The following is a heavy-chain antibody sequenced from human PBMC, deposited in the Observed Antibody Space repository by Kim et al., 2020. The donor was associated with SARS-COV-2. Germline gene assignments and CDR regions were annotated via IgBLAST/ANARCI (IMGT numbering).Heavy chain of an antibody. CDR1: GYTLTELS. D-gene: IGHD3-10*01. CDR2: FDPEDGET. J-gene: IGHJ6*02. CDR3: ATVAPSTNMLLNYYYYYGMDV. Sequence: ASVKVSCKVSGYTLTELSMHWVRQAPGKGLEWMGGFDPEDGETIYAQKFQGRVTMTEDTSTDTVYMELSSLRSEDTAVYYCATVAPSTNMLLNYYYYYGMDVWGQGTTVTVSS. V-gene: IGHV1-24*01.